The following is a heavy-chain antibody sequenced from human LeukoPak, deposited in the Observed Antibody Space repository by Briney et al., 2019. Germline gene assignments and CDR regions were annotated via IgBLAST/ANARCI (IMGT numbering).Heavy chain of an antibody. V-gene: IGHV4-59*08. D-gene: IGHD3-22*01. CDR1: GGSISTYY. J-gene: IGHJ4*02. CDR2: IYYSGST. Sequence: PSETLSLTCTVSGGSISTYYWSWIRQPPGKGLECIGYIYYSGSTNYNPSLKSRVTISVDTSKNQFSLKLSSVTAADTAVYYCARLSSDKGPDSSGYYYVAYWGQGTLVTVSS. CDR3: ARLSSDKGPDSSGYYYVAY.